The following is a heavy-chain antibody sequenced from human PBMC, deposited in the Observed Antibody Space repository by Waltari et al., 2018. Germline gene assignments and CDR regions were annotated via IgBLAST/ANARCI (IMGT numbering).Heavy chain of an antibody. CDR1: GGSFSGYY. CDR3: ARGGDKNAFDI. Sequence: QVQLQQWGAGLLKPSETLSLTCAVYGGSFSGYYWSWIRQPPGKGLEWIGEINHSGSTNHTPSLTRRVSISVATSKNQFSLKLSSVTAADTAVYYCARGGDKNAFDIWGQGTMVTVSS. CDR2: INHSGST. J-gene: IGHJ3*02. V-gene: IGHV4-34*01.